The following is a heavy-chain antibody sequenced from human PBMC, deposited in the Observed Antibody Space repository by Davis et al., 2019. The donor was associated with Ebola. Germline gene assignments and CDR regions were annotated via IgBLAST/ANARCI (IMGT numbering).Heavy chain of an antibody. CDR1: GDSINNYS. J-gene: IGHJ4*02. Sequence: SETLSLTCTVSGDSINNYSWNWIRQPPGKGLDWIGYIYYNGGTNYNPSLKRRVTISVDTSKNQFSLKLSSVTAADTAVYYCARGRRYSYGPPRYWGQGTLVTVSS. CDR2: IYYNGGT. D-gene: IGHD5-18*01. CDR3: ARGRRYSYGPPRY. V-gene: IGHV4-59*12.